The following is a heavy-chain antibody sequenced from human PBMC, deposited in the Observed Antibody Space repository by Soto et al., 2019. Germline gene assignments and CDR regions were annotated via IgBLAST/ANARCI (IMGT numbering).Heavy chain of an antibody. Sequence: EVQLVESGGGLVQPGGSLRLSCAASGFTFSSYEMNWVHQAPGKGLEWVSYISSSGSTIYYADSVKGRFTISRDNAKNSLYLQMNSLRAEDTAVYYCARDSEYNWNYNPHFDYWGQGTLVTVSS. J-gene: IGHJ4*02. CDR3: ARDSEYNWNYNPHFDY. CDR2: ISSSGSTI. V-gene: IGHV3-48*03. D-gene: IGHD1-7*01. CDR1: GFTFSSYE.